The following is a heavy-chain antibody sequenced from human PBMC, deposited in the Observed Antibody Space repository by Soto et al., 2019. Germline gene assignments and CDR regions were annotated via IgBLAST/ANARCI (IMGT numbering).Heavy chain of an antibody. CDR2: IIPRSATS. Sequence: QVQLVQSGAEVKKPGSSVKVSCKASGDTFSTYTITWIRQAPGQGLEWMGGIIPRSATSKYAQKFQGRVRNTADESTRAVHMELSTLRPVDTAVYYCAREGLVIVPTTVNSAYSCFAMDVWGEGTTVTVSS. D-gene: IGHD4-17*01. V-gene: IGHV1-69*12. J-gene: IGHJ6*03. CDR3: AREGLVIVPTTVNSAYSCFAMDV. CDR1: GDTFSTYT.